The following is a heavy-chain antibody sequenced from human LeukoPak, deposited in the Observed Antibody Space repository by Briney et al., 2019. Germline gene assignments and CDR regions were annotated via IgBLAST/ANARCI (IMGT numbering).Heavy chain of an antibody. CDR3: AAFYGSGSY. Sequence: ASVKVSCKASGGTFSSYAISWVRQAPGQGLEWMGGIIPIFGSANYAQKFQGRVTITADKSTSTAYMELSSLRSEDTAVYYCAAFYGSGSYWGQGTLVTVSS. CDR1: GGTFSSYA. J-gene: IGHJ4*02. D-gene: IGHD3-10*01. V-gene: IGHV1-69*06. CDR2: IIPIFGSA.